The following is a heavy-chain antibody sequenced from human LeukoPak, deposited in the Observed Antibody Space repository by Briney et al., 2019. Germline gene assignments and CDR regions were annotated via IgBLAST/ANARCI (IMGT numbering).Heavy chain of an antibody. V-gene: IGHV3-7*01. J-gene: IGHJ3*02. D-gene: IGHD2-2*01. CDR2: INQDGSEK. CDR3: ARGVVVAPRSAFDI. CDR1: GFPFSSYW. Sequence: GGSRLLSCAASGFPFSSYWITWVRQAPGKGLEWVANINQDGSEKCYVDSVKGRFTISRDNAKNSLSLQMNSLRVEDTAVYYCARGVVVAPRSAFDIWGQGTMVTVSS.